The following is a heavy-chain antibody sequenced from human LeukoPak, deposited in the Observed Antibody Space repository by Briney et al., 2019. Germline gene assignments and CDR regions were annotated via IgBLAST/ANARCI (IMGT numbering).Heavy chain of an antibody. CDR2: ISGSGGST. CDR3: AKWDGGSPTRTTYGMDV. CDR1: GFTFSSYA. Sequence: GGSLRLSCAASGFTFSSYAMSWVRQAPGKGLKWVSAISGSGGSTYYADSVKGRFPISRDNSKNTLYLQMNSLRAEDTAVYYCAKWDGGSPTRTTYGMDVWGQGTTVTVSS. V-gene: IGHV3-23*01. J-gene: IGHJ6*02. D-gene: IGHD1-26*01.